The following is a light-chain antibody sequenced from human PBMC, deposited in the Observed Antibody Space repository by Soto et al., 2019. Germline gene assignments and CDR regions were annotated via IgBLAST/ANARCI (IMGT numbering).Light chain of an antibody. CDR3: QQSGDTPT. CDR1: QTVNSNF. Sequence: EVMLTQSPGALSLSAGERVTLYCRSSQTVNSNFLAWYQQKPGQAPRLLIYGVCNRATGIPDRFSGSGSGTDITLTISILEPEDFAVYYCQQSGDTPTFGQGTKVDIK. J-gene: IGKJ1*01. V-gene: IGKV3-20*01. CDR2: GVC.